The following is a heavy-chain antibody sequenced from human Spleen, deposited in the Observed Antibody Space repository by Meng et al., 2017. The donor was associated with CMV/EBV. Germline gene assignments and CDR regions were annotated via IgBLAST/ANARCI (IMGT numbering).Heavy chain of an antibody. CDR3: ARDPDIIVVPSVVGSPGGCDP. Sequence: ASVKVSCKTSGYTFISYGISWVRQAPGQGLEWMGWISGYNGNTDYAQKFQGRVTMTTDTSTSTVYMELRSLRSDDTAVYYCARDPDIIVVPSVVGSPGGCDPWGQGTLVTVSS. V-gene: IGHV1-18*01. CDR2: ISGYNGNT. J-gene: IGHJ5*02. CDR1: GYTFISYG. D-gene: IGHD2-2*01.